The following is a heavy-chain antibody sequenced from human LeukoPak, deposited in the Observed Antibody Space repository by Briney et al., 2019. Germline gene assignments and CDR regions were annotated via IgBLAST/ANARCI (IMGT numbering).Heavy chain of an antibody. J-gene: IGHJ4*02. CDR1: GYTXTSXG. D-gene: IGHD1-20*01. Sequence: ASVKVSCKASGYTXTSXGISWVRQAPGXXXXXXGWXSAYNGNTNYAQKLQGRVTMTTDTSTSTAYMELRSLRSDDTAVYYCARGEGGNWNREYYFDYWGQGTLVTVSS. V-gene: IGHV1-18*01. CDR3: ARGEGGNWNREYYFDY. CDR2: XSAYNGNT.